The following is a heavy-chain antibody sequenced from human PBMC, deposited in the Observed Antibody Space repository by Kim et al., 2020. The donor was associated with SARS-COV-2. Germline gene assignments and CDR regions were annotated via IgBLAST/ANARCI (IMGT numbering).Heavy chain of an antibody. Sequence: ASVKVSCKASGYTFTSYGISRVRQAPGQGLEWMGWISAYNGNTNYAQKLQGRVTMTTDTSTSTAYMELRRLRSDYTALYYCARDEQWLRLLDYWGQGALVTVSS. J-gene: IGHJ4*02. D-gene: IGHD6-19*01. CDR2: ISAYNGNT. CDR1: GYTFTSYG. V-gene: IGHV1-18*01. CDR3: ARDEQWLRLLDY.